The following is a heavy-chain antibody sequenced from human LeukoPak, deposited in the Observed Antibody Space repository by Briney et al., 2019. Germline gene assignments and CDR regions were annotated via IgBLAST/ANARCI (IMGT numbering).Heavy chain of an antibody. J-gene: IGHJ4*02. Sequence: GGSLRLSCAASGFTVSSNYMNWVRQAPGKGLEWVSSISSSSSYIYYADSVKGRFTISRDNAKNSLYLQMNSLRAEDTAAYYCARGNTMVRGVPTNWGQGTLVTVSS. CDR3: ARGNTMVRGVPTN. CDR2: ISSSSSYI. V-gene: IGHV3-21*01. D-gene: IGHD3-10*01. CDR1: GFTVSSNY.